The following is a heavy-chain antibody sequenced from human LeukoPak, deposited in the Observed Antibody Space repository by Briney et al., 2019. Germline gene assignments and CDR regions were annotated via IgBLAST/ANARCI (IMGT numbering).Heavy chain of an antibody. CDR1: GFTFSRYS. J-gene: IGHJ3*02. Sequence: GGSLRLSCAASGFTFSRYSMNWVRQAPGKGLEWVSSISGSSSYTYYADSVKGRFTISRDNAKNSLYLQMNSLRAEDTAVYYCARKRSPGAFDIWGQGTMVTVSS. CDR3: ARKRSPGAFDI. CDR2: ISGSSSYT. V-gene: IGHV3-21*01.